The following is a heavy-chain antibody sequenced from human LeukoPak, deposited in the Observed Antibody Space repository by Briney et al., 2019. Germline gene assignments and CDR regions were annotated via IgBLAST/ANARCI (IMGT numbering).Heavy chain of an antibody. CDR3: AKDFPHSSGWYIDAFDI. J-gene: IGHJ3*02. D-gene: IGHD6-19*01. Sequence: GGSLRLSCAPSGFTFSRHGMHWVRQAPGKGLEWVAIISNDGSRKYYAHSVEGRFTISRDNSKNTLYLQMNSLRAEDTAVYYCAKDFPHSSGWYIDAFDIWGQGTMVTVSS. CDR2: ISNDGSRK. V-gene: IGHV3-30*18. CDR1: GFTFSRHG.